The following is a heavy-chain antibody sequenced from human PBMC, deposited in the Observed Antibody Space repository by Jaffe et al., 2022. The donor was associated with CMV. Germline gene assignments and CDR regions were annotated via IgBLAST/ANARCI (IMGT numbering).Heavy chain of an antibody. D-gene: IGHD6-13*01. CDR2: IWYDGSNK. J-gene: IGHJ6*02. V-gene: IGHV3-33*01. CDR3: ARADISSSWYPPLIDYYYGMDV. CDR1: GFTFSSYG. Sequence: QVQLVESGGGVVQPGRSLRLSCAASGFTFSSYGMHWVRQAPGKGLEWVAVIWYDGSNKYYADSVKGRFTISRDNSKNTLYLQMNSLRAEDTAVYYCARADISSSWYPPLIDYYYGMDVWGQGTTVTVSS.